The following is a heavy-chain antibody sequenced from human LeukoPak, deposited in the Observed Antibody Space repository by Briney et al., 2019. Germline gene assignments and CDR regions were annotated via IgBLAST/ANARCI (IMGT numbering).Heavy chain of an antibody. Sequence: GGSLRLSCAASGFNFSDYYMSWVRQAPGRGLEWISFFSSGDTNIKYADSVKGRFTISRDNAKNSLYLQINSLTAEDTAVYFCAREIHSTGYYYAGGYMDVWGEGTTVIVSS. CDR2: FSSGDTNI. CDR3: AREIHSTGYYYAGGYMDV. V-gene: IGHV3-11*04. J-gene: IGHJ6*03. D-gene: IGHD3-22*01. CDR1: GFNFSDYY.